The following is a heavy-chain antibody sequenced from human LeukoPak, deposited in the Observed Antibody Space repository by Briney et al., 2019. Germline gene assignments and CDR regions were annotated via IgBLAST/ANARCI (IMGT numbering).Heavy chain of an antibody. CDR2: INPSGGSI. J-gene: IGHJ6*03. V-gene: IGHV1-46*01. CDR3: ARGPSVSVLPYFYYHMDV. D-gene: IGHD3-10*02. CDR1: GYIFTSYY. Sequence: ASVKVSCKASGYIFTSYYMYWVRQAPGQGLEWMGIINPSGGSIRYAQKFQGRVTMTRDTSTSTVYMELRSLRSDDTAVYYCARGPSVSVLPYFYYHMDVWGKGTTVTISS.